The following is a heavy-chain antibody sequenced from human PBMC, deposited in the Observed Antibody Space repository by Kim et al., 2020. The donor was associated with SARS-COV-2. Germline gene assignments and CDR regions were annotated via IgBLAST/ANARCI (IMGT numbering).Heavy chain of an antibody. CDR3: ARDQSLIHSGFSGGGFDY. CDR2: INAGNGNT. V-gene: IGHV1-3*01. Sequence: ASVKVSCKASGYTFTSYAMHWVRQAPGQRLEWMGWINAGNGNTKYSQKFQGRVTITRDTSASTAYMELSSLRSEDTAVYYCARDQSLIHSGFSGGGFDYWGQGTLVTVSS. CDR1: GYTFTSYA. J-gene: IGHJ4*02. D-gene: IGHD5-12*01.